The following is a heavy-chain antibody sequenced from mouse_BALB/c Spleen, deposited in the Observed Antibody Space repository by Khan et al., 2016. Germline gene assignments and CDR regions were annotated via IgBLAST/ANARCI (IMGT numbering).Heavy chain of an antibody. CDR1: GFSLTSYG. D-gene: IGHD2-10*02. J-gene: IGHJ4*01. CDR3: AKYGNYAMDY. Sequence: QVQLKESGPGLVQPSQSLSITCTVSGFSLTSYGVHWVRQSPGKGLEWLGVIWRGGSTDYNAAYMYRLSITKDNSKGQVFFKMNSLQAYNTAIYYCAKYGNYAMDYWGQGTSVTVSS. CDR2: IWRGGST. V-gene: IGHV2-5*01.